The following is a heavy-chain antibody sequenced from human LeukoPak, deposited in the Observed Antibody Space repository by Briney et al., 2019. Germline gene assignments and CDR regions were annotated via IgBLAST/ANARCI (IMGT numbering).Heavy chain of an antibody. Sequence: GGSLRLSCAASGFTFSSYAMSWVRQAPGKGLEWVANIKQDGKAKYYVDSVKGRFTISRDSAKNSLYLQMNSLRVEDTAVYYCAREFPFYYYMDVWGKGTTVTVSS. CDR2: IKQDGKAK. J-gene: IGHJ6*03. CDR1: GFTFSSYA. CDR3: AREFPFYYYMDV. V-gene: IGHV3-7*01.